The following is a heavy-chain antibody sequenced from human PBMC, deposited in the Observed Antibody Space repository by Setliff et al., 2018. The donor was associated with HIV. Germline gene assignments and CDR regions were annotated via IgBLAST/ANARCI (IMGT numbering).Heavy chain of an antibody. V-gene: IGHV5-51*01. J-gene: IGHJ3*01. Sequence: GESLKISCQGSGYTFSTYWIAWVRQTPGKGMDWVGLIYPDKSTTKYSPSFQGHVTISADKSISTTYLQWSSLKASDTAMYYCASLSGYSGDAFDVWGQGTMVTVSS. D-gene: IGHD3-22*01. CDR2: IYPDKSTT. CDR3: ASLSGYSGDAFDV. CDR1: GYTFSTYW.